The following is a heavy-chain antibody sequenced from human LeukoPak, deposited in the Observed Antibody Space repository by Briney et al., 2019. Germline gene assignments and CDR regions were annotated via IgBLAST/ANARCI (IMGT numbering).Heavy chain of an antibody. CDR3: ATEGGRSYYLY. CDR1: GHTLTKLA. J-gene: IGHJ4*02. CDR2: FDPEDGQT. Sequence: ASVKVSCKASGHTLTKLAIHWVRQAPGKGLEWMGGFDPEDGQTIYAQKFQGRVTVTEDTSTDTAYMELSSLGSEDTAVYYCATEGGRSYYLYWGQGTLVTVSS. D-gene: IGHD1-26*01. V-gene: IGHV1-24*01.